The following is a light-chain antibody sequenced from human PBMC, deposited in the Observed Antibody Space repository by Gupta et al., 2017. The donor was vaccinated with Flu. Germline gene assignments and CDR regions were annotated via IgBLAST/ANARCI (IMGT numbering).Light chain of an antibody. CDR2: RAS. CDR3: QQYNSYPYS. J-gene: IGKJ2*03. Sequence: DIQMTQSPSTLSDSIGSRVTITCRAGQALSGWLAWYQHKAGKAPKLLMSRASSLESGVSSRFSGSGSGTEFTLTISNLQPDDSATYYCQQYNSYPYSFGQGTKLEIK. V-gene: IGKV1-5*03. CDR1: QALSGW.